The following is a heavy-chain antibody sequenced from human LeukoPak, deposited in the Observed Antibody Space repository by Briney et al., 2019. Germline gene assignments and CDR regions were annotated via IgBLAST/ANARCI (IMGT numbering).Heavy chain of an antibody. V-gene: IGHV5-51*01. CDR2: IYPGDSDT. J-gene: IGHJ5*02. Sequence: GGSLQISCKGSGFRFTSYWIGWVRQMPGKGLEWMGIIYPGDSDTRYSPSFQGQVTISADKSISTAYLQWSSLKASDTAMYYCARSGYSYGFGWFDPWGQGTLVTVSS. CDR1: GFRFTSYW. CDR3: ARSGYSYGFGWFDP. D-gene: IGHD5-18*01.